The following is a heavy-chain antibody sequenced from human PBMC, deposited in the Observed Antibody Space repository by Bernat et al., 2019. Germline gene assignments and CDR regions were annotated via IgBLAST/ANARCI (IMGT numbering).Heavy chain of an antibody. V-gene: IGHV3-74*01. CDR2: INSDGSST. D-gene: IGHD5-12*01. J-gene: IGHJ6*03. CDR1: GFTFSSYW. Sequence: EVQLVESGGGLVQPGGPLRLSCAASGFTFSSYWMHWVRQAPGKGLVWVSRINSDGSSTSYADSVKGRFTISRDNAKNTLYLQMNSLRAEDTAVYYCARDRGSGYDYYYYYYMDVWGKGTTVTVSS. CDR3: ARDRGSGYDYYYYYYMDV.